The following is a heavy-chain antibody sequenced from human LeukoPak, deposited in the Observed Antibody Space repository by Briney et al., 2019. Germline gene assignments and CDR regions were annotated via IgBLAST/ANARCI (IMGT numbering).Heavy chain of an antibody. J-gene: IGHJ4*02. CDR2: IKHDGSDK. V-gene: IGHV3-7*04. CDR3: ARSQSLGY. CDR1: GFTFSSYW. Sequence: GGSLRLSCAASGFTFSSYWMSWVRQAPGKGLEWVANIKHDGSDKYYVDSVKGRFTISRDNAENSLYLQMNSLRSEDTAMYYCARSQSLGYWGQGTLVTVSS.